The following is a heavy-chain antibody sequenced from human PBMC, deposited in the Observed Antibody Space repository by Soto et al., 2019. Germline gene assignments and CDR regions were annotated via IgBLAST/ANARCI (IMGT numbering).Heavy chain of an antibody. J-gene: IGHJ4*02. D-gene: IGHD1-26*01. CDR3: AKLLATSATGY. Sequence: VGSLRLSCAASGFTFSTYAMIWVRQAPGKGLEWVSAISYDGAGTYYADSVKGRFTISRDNSKNTLYLQMNSLRAEDTAIYYCAKLLATSATGYWGQGTLVTVSS. CDR2: ISYDGAGT. V-gene: IGHV3-23*01. CDR1: GFTFSTYA.